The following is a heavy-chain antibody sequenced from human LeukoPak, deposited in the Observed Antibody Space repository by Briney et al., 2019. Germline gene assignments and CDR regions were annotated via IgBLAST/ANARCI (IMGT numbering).Heavy chain of an antibody. V-gene: IGHV3-7*01. CDR3: AQGWTGS. J-gene: IGHJ4*02. CDR1: GFTFSSYE. CDR2: IKQDGSEK. Sequence: PGGSLRLSCAASGFTFSSYEMNWVRQAPGKGLEWVANIKQDGSEKYYVDSVKGRFTVSRDNAKNLLYLQMNSLRAEDTAAYYCAQGWTGSWGQGTLVTVSS. D-gene: IGHD3/OR15-3a*01.